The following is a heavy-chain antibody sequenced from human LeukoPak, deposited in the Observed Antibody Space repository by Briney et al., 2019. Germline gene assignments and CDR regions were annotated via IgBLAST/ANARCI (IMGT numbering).Heavy chain of an antibody. CDR2: MNIDGSEK. V-gene: IGHV3-7*01. Sequence: GGSLRLSCAASGFTFSNYWMGWVRQAPGKRPEWVANMNIDGSEKYYADSVKGRFSISRDNARNSVYLQMASLRVEDTAVYYCVRDARLVNIDAFDVWGRGTKVTVSS. CDR1: GFTFSNYW. D-gene: IGHD2-21*01. J-gene: IGHJ3*01. CDR3: VRDARLVNIDAFDV.